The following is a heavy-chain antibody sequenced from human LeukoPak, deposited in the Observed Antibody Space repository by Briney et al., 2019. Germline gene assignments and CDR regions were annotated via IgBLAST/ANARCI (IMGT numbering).Heavy chain of an antibody. J-gene: IGHJ4*02. CDR2: ISSSSSYI. Sequence: GGSLRLSCAASGFTFSSYSMNWVRQAPGKGLEWVSSISSSSSYIYYADSVKGRFTISRDNAKNSLYLQMNSLRADDTAVYFCARIGYSSSSFDYWGQGALVTVSS. D-gene: IGHD6-19*01. CDR1: GFTFSSYS. CDR3: ARIGYSSSSFDY. V-gene: IGHV3-21*01.